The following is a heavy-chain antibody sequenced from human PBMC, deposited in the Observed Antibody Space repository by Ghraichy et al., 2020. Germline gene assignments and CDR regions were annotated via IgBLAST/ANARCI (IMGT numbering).Heavy chain of an antibody. Sequence: GGSLRLSCAASGFTFSSYAMSWVRQAPGKGLEWVSAISGSGGSTYYADSVKGRFTISRDNSKNTLYLQMNSLRAEDTAVYYCAKDGSYYDFWSGLYNWFDPWGQGTLVTVSS. CDR1: GFTFSSYA. J-gene: IGHJ5*02. V-gene: IGHV3-23*01. D-gene: IGHD3-3*01. CDR2: ISGSGGST. CDR3: AKDGSYYDFWSGLYNWFDP.